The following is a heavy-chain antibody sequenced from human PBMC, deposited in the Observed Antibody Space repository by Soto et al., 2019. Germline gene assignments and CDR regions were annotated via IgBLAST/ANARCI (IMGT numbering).Heavy chain of an antibody. D-gene: IGHD3-3*01. CDR3: ARAPPDYDFWSGTYKLRFDY. CDR2: ISSSSSTI. Sequence: PGGSLRLSCAASGFTFSSYSMNWVRQAPGKGLEWVSYISSSSSTIYYADSVKGRFTISRDNAKNSLYLQMNSLRAENTAVYYCARAPPDYDFWSGTYKLRFDYWGQGTLVTVSS. CDR1: GFTFSSYS. J-gene: IGHJ4*02. V-gene: IGHV3-48*01.